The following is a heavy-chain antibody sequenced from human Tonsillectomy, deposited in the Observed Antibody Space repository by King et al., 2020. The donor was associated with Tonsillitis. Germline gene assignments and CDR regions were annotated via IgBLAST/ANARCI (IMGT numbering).Heavy chain of an antibody. D-gene: IGHD4-17*01. Sequence: VQLQESGPGLAKPSETLSLTCTVSGGSISNYYWSWIRQPPGKGPEWIGVIHNSGSTNYNPSLKRRVTISADTSKNQISLKLTSVTAADTAVYYCARNYGVYWYFDLWGRGTLVTVSS. CDR2: IHNSGST. V-gene: IGHV4-59*01. CDR3: ARNYGVYWYFDL. CDR1: GGSISNYY. J-gene: IGHJ2*01.